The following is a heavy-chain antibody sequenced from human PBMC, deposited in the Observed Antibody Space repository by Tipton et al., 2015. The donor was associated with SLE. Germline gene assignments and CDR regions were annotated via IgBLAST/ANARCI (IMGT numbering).Heavy chain of an antibody. J-gene: IGHJ3*02. CDR2: ISGSGGST. V-gene: IGHV3-23*01. CDR3: AREGGVWFGESPGVFDI. CDR1: GFTFSSYA. D-gene: IGHD3-10*01. Sequence: SLRLSCAASGFTFSSYAMSWVRQAPGKGLEWVSAISGSGGSTYYADSVKGRFTISRDNSKNTLYLQMNSLRAEDTAVYYCAREGGVWFGESPGVFDIWGQGTMVTVSS.